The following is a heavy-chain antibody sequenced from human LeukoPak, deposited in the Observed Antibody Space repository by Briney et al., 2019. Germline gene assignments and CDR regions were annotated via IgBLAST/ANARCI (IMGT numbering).Heavy chain of an antibody. D-gene: IGHD4-23*01. CDR2: VSSSSSYI. V-gene: IGHV3-21*01. Sequence: GGSLRLSCAASGFTFSSYSMNWVRQAPGKGLEWVSSVSSSSSYIYYADSLKGRFTISRDNAKNSLYLQMNSLRADDTAVYYCARDEDAVVRPFDYWGQGTLVTVSS. CDR1: GFTFSSYS. J-gene: IGHJ4*02. CDR3: ARDEDAVVRPFDY.